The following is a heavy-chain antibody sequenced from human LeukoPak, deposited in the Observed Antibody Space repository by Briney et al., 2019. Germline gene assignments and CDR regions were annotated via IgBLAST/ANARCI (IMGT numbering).Heavy chain of an antibody. J-gene: IGHJ4*02. Sequence: QTGGSLRLSCAASGFTFSSYWMSWVRQAPGKGLEWVSGISGGGDNAYYADSVKGRFTISRDNSKNTLNLQMNSLRAEDTAVYYCAKGSGYDTDFDYWGQGTLVTVSS. CDR1: GFTFSSYW. CDR2: ISGGGDNA. CDR3: AKGSGYDTDFDY. D-gene: IGHD3-9*01. V-gene: IGHV3-23*01.